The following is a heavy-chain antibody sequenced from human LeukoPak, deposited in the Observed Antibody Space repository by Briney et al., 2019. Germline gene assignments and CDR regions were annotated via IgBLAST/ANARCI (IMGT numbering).Heavy chain of an antibody. V-gene: IGHV1-69*05. CDR1: GGTFSSYA. J-gene: IGHJ6*02. D-gene: IGHD3-3*01. CDR2: IIPIFGTA. CDR3: ARGGFLEWLLPYYGMDV. Sequence: SVKVSCKASGGTFSSYAISWVRQVPGQGLEWMGGIIPIFGTANYAQKFQGRVTMTRNTSISTAYMELSSLRSEDTAVYYCARGGFLEWLLPYYGMDVWGQGTTVTVSS.